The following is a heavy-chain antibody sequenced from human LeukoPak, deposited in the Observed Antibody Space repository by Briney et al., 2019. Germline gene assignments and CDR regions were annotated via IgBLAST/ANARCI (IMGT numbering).Heavy chain of an antibody. CDR1: GFIVSSDF. V-gene: IGHV3-66*01. CDR3: ARVGAAVTTVDS. D-gene: IGHD4-17*01. J-gene: IGHJ4*02. Sequence: GGSLRLSCAASGFIVSSDFMTWVRQAPGRGLEWVSVLYSVSTTYYADSVKGRFTISRDDSKNTLYLQMNSLRAEDTAMYYCARVGAAVTTVDSWGQGTLVTVSS. CDR2: LYSVSTT.